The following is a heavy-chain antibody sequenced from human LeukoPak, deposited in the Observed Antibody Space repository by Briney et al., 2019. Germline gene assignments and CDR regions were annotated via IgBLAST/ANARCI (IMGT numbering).Heavy chain of an antibody. CDR1: GFTFSSHW. Sequence: GGSLRLSCAASGFTFSSHWMSWVRQAPGKGLEWVANIKQDGSEKYYVDSVKGRFTISRDNAKNSLFLQMNSLRGEDTAVYYCTREYLTVSYFDYWGQGTLVTVSS. D-gene: IGHD4-11*01. V-gene: IGHV3-7*05. CDR3: TREYLTVSYFDY. CDR2: IKQDGSEK. J-gene: IGHJ4*02.